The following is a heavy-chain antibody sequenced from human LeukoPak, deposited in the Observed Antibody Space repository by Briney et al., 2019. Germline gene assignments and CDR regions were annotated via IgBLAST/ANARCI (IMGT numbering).Heavy chain of an antibody. CDR2: INPSGGST. D-gene: IGHD4-17*01. CDR1: GYTFTSYY. J-gene: IGHJ4*02. V-gene: IGHV1-46*01. CDR3: ATPRDYGDTIPNYFDY. Sequence: ASVKVSYKASGYTFTSYYMHWVRQAPGQGLEWMGIINPSGGSTSYAQKFQGRVTMTRDTSTSTVYMELSSLRSEDTAVYYCATPRDYGDTIPNYFDYWGQGTLVTVSS.